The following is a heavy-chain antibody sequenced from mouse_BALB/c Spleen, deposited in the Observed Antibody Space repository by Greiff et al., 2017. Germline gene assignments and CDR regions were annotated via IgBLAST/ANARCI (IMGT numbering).Heavy chain of an antibody. D-gene: IGHD2-9*01. CDR2: INPSTGYT. CDR3: ARTPFYGNDGDFDY. CDR1: GYTFTSYW. J-gene: IGHJ2*01. V-gene: IGHV1S26*01. Sequence: QVQLQQPGAELVKPGASVKMSCKASGYTFTSYWMHWVKQRPGQGLEWIGYINPSTGYTEYNQKFKDKATLTADKSSSTAYMQLSSLTSEDSAVYYCARTPFYGNDGDFDYWGQGTTLTVSS.